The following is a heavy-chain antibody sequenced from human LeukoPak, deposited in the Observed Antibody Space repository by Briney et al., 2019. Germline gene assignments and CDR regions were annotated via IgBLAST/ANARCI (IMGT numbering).Heavy chain of an antibody. CDR2: INSDGSST. CDR3: AREDVRLVGGAFDI. D-gene: IGHD3-16*01. Sequence: GSLRLSCAASGFTFSSYWMHWVRQAPGKGLVWVSHINSDGSSTSYADSVKGRFTISRDNAKNTLYLQMNSLRAEDTAVYYCAREDVRLVGGAFDIWGQGTMVTVSS. CDR1: GFTFSSYW. J-gene: IGHJ3*02. V-gene: IGHV3-74*01.